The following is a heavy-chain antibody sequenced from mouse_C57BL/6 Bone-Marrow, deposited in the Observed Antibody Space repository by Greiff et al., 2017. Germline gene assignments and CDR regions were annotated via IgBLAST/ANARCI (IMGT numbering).Heavy chain of an antibody. D-gene: IGHD1-1*01. V-gene: IGHV5-17*01. Sequence: EVKLMESGGGLVKPGGSLKLSCAASGFTFSDYGMHWVRQAPEKGLEWVAYISSGSSTIYYADTVKGRFTISRDNAKNTLFLQMTSLRSKDTAMYYCARMPTCDYGSNLMDYWGQGTSVTVSS. CDR3: ARMPTCDYGSNLMDY. J-gene: IGHJ4*01. CDR1: GFTFSDYG. CDR2: ISSGSSTI.